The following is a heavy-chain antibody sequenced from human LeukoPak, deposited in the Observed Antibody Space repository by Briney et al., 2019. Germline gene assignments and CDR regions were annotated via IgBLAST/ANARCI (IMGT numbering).Heavy chain of an antibody. V-gene: IGHV5-51*01. CDR3: ASSVRDGYNSDY. Sequence: GESLKISCKGSGYSFTDYWIGWVRPMPGKVLEWMGIIYPGDSDTRYSPSFQAQVTISADKSISTAYLQWSSLHASHAPMFYCASSVRDGYNSDYWGQGTLVTVSS. CDR1: GYSFTDYW. D-gene: IGHD5-24*01. CDR2: IYPGDSDT. J-gene: IGHJ4*02.